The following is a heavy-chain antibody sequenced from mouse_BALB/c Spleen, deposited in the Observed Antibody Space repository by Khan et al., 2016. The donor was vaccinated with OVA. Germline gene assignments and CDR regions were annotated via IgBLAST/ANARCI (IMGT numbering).Heavy chain of an antibody. CDR1: GYSFTGYF. CDR3: ARKNGSDFDY. D-gene: IGHD1-1*01. V-gene: IGHV1-20*02. J-gene: IGHJ2*01. CDR2: INPHIGET. Sequence: EVQLQESGPELVKPGASVKISCKASGYSFTGYFMNWVMQSHGKSLEWIGRINPHIGETLYNQKFKGKATLTVDESSRTAHMELRSLASEDSAVCYCARKNGSDFDYWGQGTTLTVSS.